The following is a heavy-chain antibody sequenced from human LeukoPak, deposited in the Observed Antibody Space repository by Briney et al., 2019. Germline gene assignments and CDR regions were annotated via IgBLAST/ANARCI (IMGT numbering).Heavy chain of an antibody. V-gene: IGHV1-24*01. D-gene: IGHD3-10*01. J-gene: IGHJ6*03. CDR3: AREAYASGSFRTDYYYMDV. Sequence: ASVKVSCKVSGYTLTELSMHWVRQAPGKGLEWMGGFDPEDGETIYAQKFQGRVTMTEDTSTDTAYMELSSLRSDDTAVYYCAREAYASGSFRTDYYYMDVWGKGTTVTISS. CDR1: GYTLTELS. CDR2: FDPEDGET.